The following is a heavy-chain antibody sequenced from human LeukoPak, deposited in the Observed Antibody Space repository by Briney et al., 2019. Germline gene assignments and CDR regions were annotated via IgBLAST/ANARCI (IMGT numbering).Heavy chain of an antibody. CDR1: GFTFSDYY. J-gene: IGHJ4*02. CDR2: ISSSSSYT. Sequence: GGSLRLSCAASGFTFSDYYMGWIRQAPGKGLEWVSYISSSSSYTNYADSVKGRFTISRDNAKNSLYLQMNSLRAEDTAVYHCARQRYRNTYDFWSGYFSFFDYWGQGTLVTVSS. D-gene: IGHD3-3*01. V-gene: IGHV3-11*06. CDR3: ARQRYRNTYDFWSGYFSFFDY.